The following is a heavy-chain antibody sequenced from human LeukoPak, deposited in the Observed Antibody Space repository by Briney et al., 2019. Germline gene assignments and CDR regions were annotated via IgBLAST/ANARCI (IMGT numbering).Heavy chain of an antibody. J-gene: IGHJ4*02. D-gene: IGHD6-6*01. Sequence: SETLSLTCIVSGGSISSTNYYWGWIRQPPGKGLERIGSIYYSGRTYYKPSLKSRVTISVDTSKNQFSLKLSSVTAADTAVYYCARIAYSSSTDYWGQGTLVTVSS. CDR3: ARIAYSSSTDY. CDR2: IYYSGRT. CDR1: GGSISSTNYY. V-gene: IGHV4-39*07.